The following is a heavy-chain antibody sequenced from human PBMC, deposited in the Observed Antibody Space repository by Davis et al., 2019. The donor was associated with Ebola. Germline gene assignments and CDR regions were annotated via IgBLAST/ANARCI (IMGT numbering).Heavy chain of an antibody. D-gene: IGHD2-2*01. CDR1: SGSISSSNW. CDR2: IYHSGST. Sequence: MPGGSLRLSCAVSSGSISSSNWWTWVRQPPGKGPEWIGGIYHSGSTYYNPSLKSRVTISVEKSKNQFSLKLTSVTAADTAMYYCVRVLGGCSSTSCFFDPWGQGTLVTVSS. V-gene: IGHV4-4*02. J-gene: IGHJ5*02. CDR3: VRVLGGCSSTSCFFDP.